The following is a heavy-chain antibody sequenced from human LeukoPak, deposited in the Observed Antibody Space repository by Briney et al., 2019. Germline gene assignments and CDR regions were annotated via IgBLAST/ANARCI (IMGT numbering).Heavy chain of an antibody. CDR3: ARDSISGSHYGGLDY. V-gene: IGHV3-48*01. D-gene: IGHD1-26*01. CDR2: ISSSSSTI. CDR1: GFTFSSYS. J-gene: IGHJ4*02. Sequence: GGSLRLSCAASGFTFSSYSMNWVRQAPGKGLEWVSYISSSSSTIYYADSVKGRFTISRDNAKNSLYLQMNSLRAEDTAVYYCARDSISGSHYGGLDYWGQGTLVTVSS.